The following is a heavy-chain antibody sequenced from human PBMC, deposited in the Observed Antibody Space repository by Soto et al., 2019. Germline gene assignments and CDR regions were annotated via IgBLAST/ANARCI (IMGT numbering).Heavy chain of an antibody. CDR1: GGSISSGGYY. CDR3: ARVVVTTFFIDP. D-gene: IGHD2-21*02. V-gene: IGHV4-31*03. Sequence: SETLSLTCTVSGGSISSGGYYWSWIRQHPGKGLEWIGYIYYSGSTYYNPSLKSRVTISVDTSKNQFSLKLSSVTAADTAVYYCARVVVTTFFIDPWGQGTLVTVS. J-gene: IGHJ5*02. CDR2: IYYSGST.